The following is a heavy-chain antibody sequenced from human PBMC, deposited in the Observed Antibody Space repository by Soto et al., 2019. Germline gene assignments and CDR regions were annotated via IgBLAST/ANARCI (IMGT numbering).Heavy chain of an antibody. CDR1: GSTFSSYA. CDR3: AKARILTGYYPSRDFDY. CDR2: IGGSGSAT. J-gene: IGHJ4*02. Sequence: GGSLRLSCAASGSTFSSYAMKWIRQAPGKGLEWVSTIGGSGSATYYADSVKGRFTISRDNSKNMLYLQMNTLRAEDTAVYYCAKARILTGYYPSRDFDYWGQGTLVTVSS. D-gene: IGHD3-9*01. V-gene: IGHV3-23*01.